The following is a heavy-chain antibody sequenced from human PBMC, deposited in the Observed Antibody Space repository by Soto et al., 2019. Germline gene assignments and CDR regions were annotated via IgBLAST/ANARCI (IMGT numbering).Heavy chain of an antibody. J-gene: IGHJ4*02. CDR3: AKEPGMWLARYFDY. CDR1: GFTFSNYA. Sequence: EVQMLESGGGLVQPGGSLRLSCAASGFTFSNYAMSWVRQAPGKGLEWVSAISGSGGNTYYADSVKGRFAISRDNSKNTLHLQVNSLRAEDTAAYYCAKEPGMWLARYFDYLGQGTLVTVSS. D-gene: IGHD6-19*01. CDR2: ISGSGGNT. V-gene: IGHV3-23*01.